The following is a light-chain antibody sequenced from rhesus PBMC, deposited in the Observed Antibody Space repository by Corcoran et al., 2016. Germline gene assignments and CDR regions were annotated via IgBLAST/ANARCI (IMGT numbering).Light chain of an antibody. CDR1: QGINKE. CDR2: AAS. Sequence: DIQMTQSPSSLSASVGDRVTVTCRASQGINKELSWYQQKPGNAPTLLIPAASRLQTGVSSRVSGSGSGTDYTLTIGSLQPEDVATYYCLQDYTTPYSFGQGTKVEIK. J-gene: IGKJ2*01. CDR3: LQDYTTPYS. V-gene: IGKV1-94*01.